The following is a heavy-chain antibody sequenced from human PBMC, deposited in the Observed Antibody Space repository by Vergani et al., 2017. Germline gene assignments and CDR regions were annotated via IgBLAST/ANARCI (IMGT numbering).Heavy chain of an antibody. CDR3: ARTRETHYYDCSDGRFDP. CDR1: GGTFSSYA. Sequence: QVQLVQSGAEVKKPGSSVKVSCKASGGTFSSYAISWVRQAPGHGLEWMGRIIPIFGTANYAQKFQGRVTITADESPSTAYMEMSSLGSEDTAVYYCARTRETHYYDCSDGRFDPWGQGTLVTVSS. V-gene: IGHV1-69*13. D-gene: IGHD3-22*01. CDR2: IIPIFGTA. J-gene: IGHJ5*02.